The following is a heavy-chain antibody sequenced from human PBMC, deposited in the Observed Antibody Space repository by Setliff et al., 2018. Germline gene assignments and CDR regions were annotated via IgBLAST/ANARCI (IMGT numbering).Heavy chain of an antibody. Sequence: SLTFSSYWMSWIRQPPGKGLEWIGSIYYSGSTYYNPSLKSRVTISVDTSKNQFSLKLSSVTAADTAVYYCASLPYYDSSGYSLSYYWGQGTLVTVSS. V-gene: IGHV4-39*01. CDR1: SLTFSSYW. D-gene: IGHD3-22*01. J-gene: IGHJ4*02. CDR3: ASLPYYDSSGYSLSYY. CDR2: IYYSGST.